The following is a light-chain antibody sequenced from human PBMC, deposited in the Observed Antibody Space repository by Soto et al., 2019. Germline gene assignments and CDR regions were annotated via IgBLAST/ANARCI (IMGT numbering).Light chain of an antibody. CDR3: QQYHRRPIT. CDR1: QNFQSM. J-gene: IGKJ5*01. Sequence: IVLTQSPGTLSLSPGESATLPSRASQNFQSMLAWYQQKPGQAPRILIYDASNRDTGVPPRFSGSGSGTGFTLTISSLQPEDSAAYYCQQYHRRPITFGQGTRLEIK. V-gene: IGKV3-11*01. CDR2: DAS.